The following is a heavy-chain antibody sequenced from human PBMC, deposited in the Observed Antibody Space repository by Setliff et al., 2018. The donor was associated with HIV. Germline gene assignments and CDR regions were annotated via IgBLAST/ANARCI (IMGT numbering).Heavy chain of an antibody. CDR2: MNPNSGNT. V-gene: IGHV1-8*03. D-gene: IGHD2-21*02. CDR1: GYTFTSYD. Sequence: ASVKVSCKASGYTFTSYDIHWVRQATGQGLEWMGWMNPNSGNTGYAQRFQGRVTITADESTSTAYMELSSLRSEDTAVYYCARGSVVTRSRGYYYYMDVWGKGTTVTVSS. CDR3: ARGSVVTRSRGYYYYMDV. J-gene: IGHJ6*03.